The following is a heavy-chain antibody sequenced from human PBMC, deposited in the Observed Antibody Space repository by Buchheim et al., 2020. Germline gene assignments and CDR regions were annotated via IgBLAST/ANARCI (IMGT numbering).Heavy chain of an antibody. V-gene: IGHV1-2*04. CDR2: INPNSGGT. D-gene: IGHD3-10*01. CDR1: GYTFTGYY. J-gene: IGHJ6*02. Sequence: QVQLVQSGAEVKKPGASVKVSCKASGYTFTGYYMHWVRQAPGQGLEWMGWINPNSGGTNYAQKFQGWVTMTRDTSISTAYMELSRLRSDDTAVYYCATGGGNGSGSYYNGPSYYYYGMDVWGQGTT. CDR3: ATGGGNGSGSYYNGPSYYYYGMDV.